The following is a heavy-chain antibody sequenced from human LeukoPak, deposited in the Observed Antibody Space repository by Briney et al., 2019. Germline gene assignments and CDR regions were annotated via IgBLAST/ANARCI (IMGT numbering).Heavy chain of an antibody. D-gene: IGHD3-22*01. Sequence: SETLSLTCTVSGGSISSGSYCWSWIRQPPGTGLEWIGYIYYSGSTNYNPSLKSRVTISVDTSKNQFSLKLSSVTAADTAVYYCAREDYDSSGYYLDYWGQGTLVTVSS. CDR2: IYYSGST. CDR1: GGSISSGSYC. CDR3: AREDYDSSGYYLDY. J-gene: IGHJ4*02. V-gene: IGHV4-61*01.